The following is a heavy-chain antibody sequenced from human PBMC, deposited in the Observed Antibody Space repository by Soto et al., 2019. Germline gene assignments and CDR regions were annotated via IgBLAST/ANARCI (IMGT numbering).Heavy chain of an antibody. D-gene: IGHD3-16*01. V-gene: IGHV1-2*02. CDR3: ARTNIRGNYFYSLDV. J-gene: IGHJ6*02. CDR1: GYTFTAYY. Sequence: GVSVKVSCKASGYTFTAYYIHWVRQAPGQGLEWMGWINPNSGGTHYAQKFQGRVTMTGDTSLSTAYMELTSLRSDDTAVYYCARTNIRGNYFYSLDVWGQGTTVTVSS. CDR2: INPNSGGT.